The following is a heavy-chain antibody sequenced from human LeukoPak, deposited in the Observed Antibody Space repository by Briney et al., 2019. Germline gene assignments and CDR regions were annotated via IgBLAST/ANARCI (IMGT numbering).Heavy chain of an antibody. CDR2: ISYGGSNE. CDR1: GFTFSSYA. Sequence: GGSLRLSCAASGFTFSSYAMHWVRQAPGKGLEWVAVISYGGSNEYYADSVKGRFTISRDNSKNTLYLQMSSLRVEDTAVYYCVPKGNEGYWGQGTLVTVSS. D-gene: IGHD1-1*01. V-gene: IGHV3-30-3*01. CDR3: VPKGNEGY. J-gene: IGHJ4*02.